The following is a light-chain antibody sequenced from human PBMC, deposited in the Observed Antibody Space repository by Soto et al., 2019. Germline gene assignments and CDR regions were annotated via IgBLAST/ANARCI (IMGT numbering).Light chain of an antibody. Sequence: EIVLTQSPCTLSLSPGERATISCRASESVIKYLAWYQQKPGQAPRLLIHGASSRATGIPDRFSGSGSGTAFTLTIHSLEPEDFAVYYCKQYSSSPPITFGQGTRLEIK. CDR1: ESVIKY. J-gene: IGKJ5*01. CDR2: GAS. V-gene: IGKV3-20*01. CDR3: KQYSSSPPIT.